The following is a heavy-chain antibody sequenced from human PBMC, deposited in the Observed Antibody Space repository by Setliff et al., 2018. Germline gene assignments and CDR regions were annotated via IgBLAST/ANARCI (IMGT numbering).Heavy chain of an antibody. Sequence: GASVKVSCKASGGTFRNYGISWVRQAPGQGLEWMGGTIPVFGTTDYSQKFQGRVTIITDESTSTAFMQLSSLRSEETAVYYCARGGDIITIFGVITPDYYYYMDVWGTGTTVTVSS. CDR1: GGTFRNYG. CDR3: ARGGDIITIFGVITPDYYYYMDV. D-gene: IGHD3-3*01. J-gene: IGHJ6*03. V-gene: IGHV1-69*05. CDR2: TIPVFGTT.